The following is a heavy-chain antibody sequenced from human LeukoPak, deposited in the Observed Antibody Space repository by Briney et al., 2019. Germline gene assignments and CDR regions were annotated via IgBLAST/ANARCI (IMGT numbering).Heavy chain of an antibody. CDR1: GGSISSNNW. CDR3: ARDRGGYTYSHDY. CDR2: IYHDGST. Sequence: SETLSLTCAVSGGSISSNNWWIWVRQSPEKGLEWIGEIYHDGSTNYNPSLKSRVTISMDKSKNQLSLKLNFVTAADTAAYYCARDRGGYTYSHDYWGQGTLVTVSS. V-gene: IGHV4-4*02. D-gene: IGHD5-18*01. J-gene: IGHJ4*02.